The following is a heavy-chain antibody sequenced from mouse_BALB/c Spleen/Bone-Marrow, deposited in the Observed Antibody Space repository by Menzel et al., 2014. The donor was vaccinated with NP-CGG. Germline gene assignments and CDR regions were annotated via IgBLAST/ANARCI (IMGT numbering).Heavy chain of an antibody. CDR2: IYPGDGDY. CDR3: ARDLIHCSGYWSFDV. CDR1: GYAFSSSW. V-gene: IGHV1-82*01. Sequence: QVQLKHSGPELVKPGASVKISCKASGYAFSSSWMNWVKQRPGQGLEWIGRIYPGDGDYNYNGKFKGKATLTADKSSSAASMHLSSLTSVDSAVYFCARDLIHCSGYWSFDVWGAGTTVTVSS. J-gene: IGHJ1*01. D-gene: IGHD1-2*01.